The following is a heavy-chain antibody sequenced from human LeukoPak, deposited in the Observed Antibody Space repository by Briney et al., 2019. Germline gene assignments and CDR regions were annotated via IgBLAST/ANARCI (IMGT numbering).Heavy chain of an antibody. D-gene: IGHD5-18*01. CDR2: ISSSSYI. CDR1: GFTFSSYS. Sequence: PGGSLRLSCAASGFTFSSYSMNWVRQAPGKGLEWVSSISSSSYIYYADPVKGRFTISRDNAKNSLYLQMNSLRAEDMALYYCARGGYSYGRSKFDYWGQGTLVTVSS. V-gene: IGHV3-21*04. J-gene: IGHJ4*02. CDR3: ARGGYSYGRSKFDY.